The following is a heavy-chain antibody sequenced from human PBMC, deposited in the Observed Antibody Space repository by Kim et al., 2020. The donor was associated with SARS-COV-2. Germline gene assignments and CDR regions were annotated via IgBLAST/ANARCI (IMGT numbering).Heavy chain of an antibody. CDR2: ISSSSEYI. Sequence: GGSLRLSCAASGFTFGSYSMNWVRQAPGKGLEWVSSISSSSEYIYYAHSVKGRFTISRDNARNALYLEMSSVRADDTALYHCVRDTVGGYFLDDNWFDPWGEGNLVIVS. J-gene: IGHJ5*02. V-gene: IGHV3-21*01. CDR3: VRDTVGGYFLDDNWFDP. D-gene: IGHD5-12*01. CDR1: GFTFGSYS.